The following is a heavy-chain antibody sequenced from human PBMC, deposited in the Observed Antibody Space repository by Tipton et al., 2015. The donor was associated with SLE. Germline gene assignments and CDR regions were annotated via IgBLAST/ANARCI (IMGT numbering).Heavy chain of an antibody. Sequence: GSLRLSCAASGFTYSGYAMHWVRQAPGKGLEWVSAISGGGGSTYYADFVKGRFSISIDKSKKTLFLQMNSLRVDDTATYYCAKFEKTTDFYLDSWGQGTLVSVSS. V-gene: IGHV3-23*01. D-gene: IGHD1/OR15-1a*01. J-gene: IGHJ4*02. CDR1: GFTYSGYA. CDR2: ISGGGGST. CDR3: AKFEKTTDFYLDS.